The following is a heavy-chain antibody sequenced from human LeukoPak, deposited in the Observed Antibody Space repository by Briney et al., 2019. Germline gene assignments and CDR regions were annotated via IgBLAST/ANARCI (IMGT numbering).Heavy chain of an antibody. CDR2: ITPSGGST. J-gene: IGHJ4*02. CDR1: GYTFTNYY. V-gene: IGHV1-46*01. D-gene: IGHD3-10*01. CDR3: ARDFRPVAGSYFKY. Sequence: GASVNVSCKASGYTFTNYYLHWVRQAPGQALEWMGIITPSGGSTYSAQKFQGRVTMTRDTSTSTAYMELSSLRSEDTAVYYCARDFRPVAGSYFKYWGQGTLVTVSS.